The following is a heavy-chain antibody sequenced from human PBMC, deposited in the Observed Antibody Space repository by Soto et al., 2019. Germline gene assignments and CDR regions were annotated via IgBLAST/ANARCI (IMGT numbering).Heavy chain of an antibody. CDR3: ARDRLQQLRPPYAYYYMDV. CDR1: GFTFSRYG. CDR2: IWFDGSSQ. V-gene: IGHV3-33*01. J-gene: IGHJ6*03. D-gene: IGHD6-13*01. Sequence: QVQLVESGGGVVQPGRSLRLSCASSGFTFSRYGMHWVRQAPGKGLEWVGVIWFDGSSQFYADSVKGRFTFSRDNSKNTLYLKMNSLRAEDTAVYYCARDRLQQLRPPYAYYYMDVWGKGTTVTVSS.